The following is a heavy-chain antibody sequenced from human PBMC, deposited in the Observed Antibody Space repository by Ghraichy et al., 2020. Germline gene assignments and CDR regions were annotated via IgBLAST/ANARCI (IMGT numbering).Heavy chain of an antibody. Sequence: ASVKVSCKASGYTFTSYAMNWVRQAPGQGLEWMGWINTNTGNPTYAQGFTGRFVFSLDTSVSTAYLQISSLKAEDTAVYYCARDRRIVVVPAAIPYYYYYGMDVWGQGTTVTVSS. D-gene: IGHD2-2*01. CDR3: ARDRRIVVVPAAIPYYYYYGMDV. CDR1: GYTFTSYA. CDR2: INTNTGNP. V-gene: IGHV7-4-1*02. J-gene: IGHJ6*02.